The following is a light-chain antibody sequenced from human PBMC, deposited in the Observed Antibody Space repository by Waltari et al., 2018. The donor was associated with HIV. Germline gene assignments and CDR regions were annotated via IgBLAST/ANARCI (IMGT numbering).Light chain of an antibody. CDR3: QQRSXXPLT. J-gene: IGKJ4*01. V-gene: IGKV3-11*01. CDR2: DAS. CDR1: QXVSSY. Sequence: EXXLTXSPATLSXSXGERATLSCRXXQXVSSYLAWYQQKPGQAPRLLIYDASNRATGIPARFSCSGSGTDFTLTISSLEPEDFAVYYCQQRSXXPLTFGGGTKVEXK.